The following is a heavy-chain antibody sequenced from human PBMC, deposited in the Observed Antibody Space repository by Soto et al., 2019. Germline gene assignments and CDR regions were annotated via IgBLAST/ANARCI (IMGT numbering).Heavy chain of an antibody. V-gene: IGHV1-46*01. Sequence: RASVKVSCKASGYSFTSYYMHCVLQAPVQWLEWMGIINPSGGSTSYAQKFQGRVTMTRDTPTSTVYMELSSLRSEDTAVYYCARVRRSSGYYYGYWGQGTPVTAPQ. CDR3: ARVRRSSGYYYGY. CDR2: INPSGGST. J-gene: IGHJ4*02. CDR1: GYSFTSYY. D-gene: IGHD3-22*01.